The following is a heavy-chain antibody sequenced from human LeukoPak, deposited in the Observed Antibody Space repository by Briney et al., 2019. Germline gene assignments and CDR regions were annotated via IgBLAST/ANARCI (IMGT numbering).Heavy chain of an antibody. D-gene: IGHD5-24*01. Sequence: ASVKVSCKASGGTFSSYAISWVRQATGQGLEWMGWMNPNSGNTGHAQKFQGRVTMTRNTSISTAYMELSSLRSEDTAIYYCARIRDGYNDAYDIWGQGTVVTVPS. CDR1: GGTFSSYA. CDR2: MNPNSGNT. J-gene: IGHJ3*02. V-gene: IGHV1-8*02. CDR3: ARIRDGYNDAYDI.